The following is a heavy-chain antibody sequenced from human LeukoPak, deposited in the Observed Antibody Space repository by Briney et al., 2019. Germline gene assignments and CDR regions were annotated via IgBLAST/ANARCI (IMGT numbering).Heavy chain of an antibody. Sequence: GASVKVSCKASGGTFSSYAISWVRQAPGQGLEWMGGIIPIFGTANYAQKFQGRVTITADKSTSTAYMELSILRSEDTAVYYCARPPRYSGSYFDYWGQGTLVTVSS. CDR2: IIPIFGTA. J-gene: IGHJ4*02. CDR3: ARPPRYSGSYFDY. D-gene: IGHD1-26*01. V-gene: IGHV1-69*06. CDR1: GGTFSSYA.